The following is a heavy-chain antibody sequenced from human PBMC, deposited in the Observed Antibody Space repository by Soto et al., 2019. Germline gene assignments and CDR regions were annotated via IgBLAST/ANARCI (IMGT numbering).Heavy chain of an antibody. D-gene: IGHD3-9*01. CDR3: AHKGPEDWPLDY. CDR2: IYWDDSK. Sequence: SGPTLVNPTQTLTLTCTFSGLSLSTSGVGVGWIRQPPGKALEWLAVIYWDDSKHYSPSLRSRLTITKDTSKNQVVLTMTNMDPMDTGTYYCAHKGPEDWPLDYWGQGTLVTVSS. V-gene: IGHV2-5*02. J-gene: IGHJ4*02. CDR1: GLSLSTSGVG.